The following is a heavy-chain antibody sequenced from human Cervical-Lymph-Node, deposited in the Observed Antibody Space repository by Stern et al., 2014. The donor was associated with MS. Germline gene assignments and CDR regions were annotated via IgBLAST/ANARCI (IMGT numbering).Heavy chain of an antibody. CDR3: ARDAGVGLRLPYYFNY. Sequence: QVQLVPSGDEVKKPGASVKVSCKASGYTFTSYGFTWVRQAPGQGLEWMGWISADNGNTKYAQKCMARVTMTTDPSTSTAYMELRSLRSDDTAVYYCARDAGVGLRLPYYFNYWGQGTLVTVSS. V-gene: IGHV1-18*01. CDR1: GYTFTSYG. J-gene: IGHJ4*02. D-gene: IGHD5-12*01. CDR2: ISADNGNT.